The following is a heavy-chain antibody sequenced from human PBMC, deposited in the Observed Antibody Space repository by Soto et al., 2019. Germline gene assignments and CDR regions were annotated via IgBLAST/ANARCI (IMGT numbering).Heavy chain of an antibody. CDR2: INPNSGGT. CDR1: GYTFTGYY. Sequence: ASVKVSCKASGYTFTGYYMHWVRQAPGQGLEWMGWINPNSGGTNYAQKFQGWVTMTRDTSISTAYMELSRLRSDDTAVYYCARALLKRIAESSMDVWGQGTTVTVSS. D-gene: IGHD6-13*01. J-gene: IGHJ6*02. CDR3: ARALLKRIAESSMDV. V-gene: IGHV1-2*04.